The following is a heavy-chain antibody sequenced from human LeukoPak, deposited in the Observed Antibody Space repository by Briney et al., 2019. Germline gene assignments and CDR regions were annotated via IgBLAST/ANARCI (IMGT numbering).Heavy chain of an antibody. Sequence: SETLSLTCAVSGRSISSATYYWGWIRQPPGKGLEWIGSIDYSGNTYYNPSLKSRVTVSVDTSKNQFSLKLTSVTAADSAVYYCVTWFGRGKAYYIDYWGQGTLVTVSS. CDR2: IDYSGNT. D-gene: IGHD3-10*01. J-gene: IGHJ4*02. CDR3: VTWFGRGKAYYIDY. V-gene: IGHV4-39*01. CDR1: GRSISSATYY.